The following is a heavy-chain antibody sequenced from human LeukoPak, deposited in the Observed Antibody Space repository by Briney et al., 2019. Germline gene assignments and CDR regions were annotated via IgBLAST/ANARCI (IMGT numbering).Heavy chain of an antibody. CDR1: GGSFSGYY. Sequence: SETLSLTCAVYGGSFSGYYWSWIRQPPGQGLEWIGEIYHSGSTNYNPSLKSRVTISVATSKNQFSLKLSSVTAADTAVYYCARIIAAAGPTDYWGQGTLVTVSS. D-gene: IGHD6-13*01. CDR2: IYHSGST. V-gene: IGHV4-34*01. CDR3: ARIIAAAGPTDY. J-gene: IGHJ4*02.